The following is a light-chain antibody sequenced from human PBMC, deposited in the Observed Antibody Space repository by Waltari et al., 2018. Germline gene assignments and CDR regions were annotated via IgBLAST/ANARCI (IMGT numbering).Light chain of an antibody. Sequence: QSALTQPASVSGSPGQSITISCTGSSSDVGGYNSVSWYQQYPGKAPKPMIYDVSNWPSGVSNRFSGSKSGNTASLTTSGLQAEDEADYYCSSYTTSSTLGFGGGTKLTVL. CDR3: SSYTTSSTLG. CDR2: DVS. V-gene: IGLV2-14*03. J-gene: IGLJ2*01. CDR1: SSDVGGYNS.